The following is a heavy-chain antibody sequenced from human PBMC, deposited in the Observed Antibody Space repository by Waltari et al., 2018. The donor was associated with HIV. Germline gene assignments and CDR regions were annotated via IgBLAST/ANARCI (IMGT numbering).Heavy chain of an antibody. CDR1: GFTFSNYW. J-gene: IGHJ4*02. CDR2: VKSDGSNT. Sequence: EVQLMESGGGLVQPGGTLSLPCAASGFTFSNYWMQWVRQSPRKGLVWVPRVKSDGSNTAYADSVKGRFTISRDNAKNMLYLQMNSLRAEDTAVYFCATVFRVGCSDATCYSHYWGQGTLVTVSS. D-gene: IGHD2-15*01. V-gene: IGHV3-74*01. CDR3: ATVFRVGCSDATCYSHY.